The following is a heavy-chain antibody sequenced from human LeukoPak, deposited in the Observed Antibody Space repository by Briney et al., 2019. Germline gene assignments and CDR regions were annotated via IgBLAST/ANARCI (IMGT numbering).Heavy chain of an antibody. J-gene: IGHJ4*02. Sequence: SETLSLTCAVYGGSFSGYCWSWIRQPPGKGLEWIGEINHSGSTNYNPSLKSRVTISVDTSKNQFSLKLSSVTAADTAVYYCARGTGYGGNAKADYWGQGTLVTVSS. CDR2: INHSGST. CDR1: GGSFSGYC. D-gene: IGHD2-15*01. CDR3: ARGTGYGGNAKADY. V-gene: IGHV4-34*01.